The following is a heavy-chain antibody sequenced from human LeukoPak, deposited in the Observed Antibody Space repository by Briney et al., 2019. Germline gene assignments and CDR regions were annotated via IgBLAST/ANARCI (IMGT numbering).Heavy chain of an antibody. D-gene: IGHD4-23*01. CDR1: GGTFSSYA. Sequence: SVKVSCKDSGGTFSSYAISWVRQAPGQGLEWMGGIIPIFGTANYAQKFQGRVTITADESTSTAYMELSSLRSEDTAVYYCAAYGGNSGKLDYWGQGTLVTVSS. CDR3: AAYGGNSGKLDY. CDR2: IIPIFGTA. J-gene: IGHJ4*02. V-gene: IGHV1-69*01.